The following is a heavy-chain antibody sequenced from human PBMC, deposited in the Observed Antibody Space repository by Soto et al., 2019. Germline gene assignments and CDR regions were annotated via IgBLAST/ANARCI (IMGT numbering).Heavy chain of an antibody. D-gene: IGHD3-22*01. CDR1: GGTFSSYA. V-gene: IGHV1-69*13. CDR2: IIPIFGTA. Sequence: GASVKVSCKASGGTFSSYAISWLRQAPGQGLEWMGGIIPIFGTANYAQKFQGRVTITADESTSTAYMELSSLRSEDTAVYYCARENTMIVVVIGGGWHWFDPWGQGTLVTVSS. CDR3: ARENTMIVVVIGGGWHWFDP. J-gene: IGHJ5*02.